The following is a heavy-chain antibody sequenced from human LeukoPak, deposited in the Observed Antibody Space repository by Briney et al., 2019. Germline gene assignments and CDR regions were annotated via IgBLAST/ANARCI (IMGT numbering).Heavy chain of an antibody. CDR1: GFTVSSNY. CDR2: IYSGGST. J-gene: IGHJ4*02. CDR3: ARVGYGSGSYFDY. V-gene: IGHV3-53*01. D-gene: IGHD3-10*01. Sequence: GGSLRLSCAASGFTVSSNYMSWVRQAPGKGLEWVSIIYSGGSTYYADSVKGRFTILRDNSKNTLYLQMNSLRAEDTALYYCARVGYGSGSYFDYWGQGTLVTVSS.